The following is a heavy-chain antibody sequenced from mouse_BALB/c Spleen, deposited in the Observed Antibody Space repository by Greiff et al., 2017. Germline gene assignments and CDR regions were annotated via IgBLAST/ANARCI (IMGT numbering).Heavy chain of an antibody. V-gene: IGHV6-6*02. J-gene: IGHJ3*01. CDR1: GFTFSNYW. D-gene: IGHD2-4*01. Sequence: EVQGVESGGGLVQPGGSMKLSCVASGFTFSNYWMNWVRQSPEKGLEWVAEIRLKSNNYATHYAESVKGRFTISRDDSKSSVYLQMNNLRAEDTGIYYCTRPRILYDYDEGAWFAYWGQGTLVTVSA. CDR2: IRLKSNNYAT. CDR3: TRPRILYDYDEGAWFAY.